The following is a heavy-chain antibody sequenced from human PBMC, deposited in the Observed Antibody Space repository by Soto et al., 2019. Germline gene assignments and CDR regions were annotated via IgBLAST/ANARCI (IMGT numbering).Heavy chain of an antibody. CDR2: ISSSSSTI. V-gene: IGHV3-48*01. Sequence: GGPLRLSCAASGFTFSSFSMSWVRQAAGKGLERVSYISSSSSTIYYADYVKGRFTISRDNAKNSLFLQMNRLRAEDTSVYYCAERSSGWKSYYFDFWGQGTLVTVSS. D-gene: IGHD6-19*01. J-gene: IGHJ4*02. CDR3: AERSSGWKSYYFDF. CDR1: GFTFSSFS.